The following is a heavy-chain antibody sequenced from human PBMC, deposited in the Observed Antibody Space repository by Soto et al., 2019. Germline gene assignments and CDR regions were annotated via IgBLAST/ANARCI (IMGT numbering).Heavy chain of an antibody. J-gene: IGHJ4*02. CDR1: GFTFGNYA. CDR2: ISGSGGSA. V-gene: IGHV3-23*01. CDR3: ARAPASSLPASRPFDY. Sequence: EVQLLESGGDLVQPGESLRVSCAASGFTFGNYAMSWVRQAPGKGLEWVSSISGSGGSAYYADSVRGRFTIARDDSKNTLSLQMHSLRVDDTALYYCARAPASSLPASRPFDYWGQGTLVTVSS. D-gene: IGHD2-2*01.